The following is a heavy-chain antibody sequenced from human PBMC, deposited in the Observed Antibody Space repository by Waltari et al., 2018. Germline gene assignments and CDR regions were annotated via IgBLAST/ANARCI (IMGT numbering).Heavy chain of an antibody. J-gene: IGHJ4*02. CDR3: AREGFTVTGGDFDY. D-gene: IGHD4-4*01. V-gene: IGHV1-8*03. Sequence: QVQLVQSGAEVKKPGASVKVSCKASGYTFTSYDINWVRQATGQGLEWMGWMNPNSGNTGYAQKSQGRVTSTRNTSISTAYMALSSLRSEDTAVYYGAREGFTVTGGDFDYWGQGTLFTVSS. CDR1: GYTFTSYD. CDR2: MNPNSGNT.